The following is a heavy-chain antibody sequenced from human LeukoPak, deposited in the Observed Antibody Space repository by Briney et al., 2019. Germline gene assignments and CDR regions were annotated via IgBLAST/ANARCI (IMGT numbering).Heavy chain of an antibody. CDR2: IYSGGST. J-gene: IGHJ4*02. CDR1: GFTFSSYA. D-gene: IGHD6-13*01. V-gene: IGHV3-53*01. CDR3: ARAIMGIAAADY. Sequence: PGGSLRLSCAASGFTFSSYAMSWVRQAPGKGLEWVSVIYSGGSTYYADSVKGRFTISRDNSKNTLYLQMNSLRAEDTAVYYCARAIMGIAAADYWGQGTLVTVSS.